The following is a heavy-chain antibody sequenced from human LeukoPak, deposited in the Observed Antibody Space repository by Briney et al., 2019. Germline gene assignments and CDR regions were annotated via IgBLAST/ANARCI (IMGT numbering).Heavy chain of an antibody. J-gene: IGHJ4*02. Sequence: GGSLRLSCAASGFTFSSYAMSWVRQAPGKGLEWVSAISGSGGSTYYADSVKGRFTISRDNSKNTLYLQMNSLRAEDTAVYYCAKGRVQYNWNFHFDYWGQGTLVTVSS. CDR3: AKGRVQYNWNFHFDY. CDR2: ISGSGGST. V-gene: IGHV3-23*01. D-gene: IGHD1-7*01. CDR1: GFTFSSYA.